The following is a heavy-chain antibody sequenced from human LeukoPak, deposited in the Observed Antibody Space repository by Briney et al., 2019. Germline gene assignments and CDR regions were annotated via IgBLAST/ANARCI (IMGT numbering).Heavy chain of an antibody. Sequence: GGSLRLSCAASGFTFSSYSMNWVRQAPGKGLEWVSSISSSSSYIYYADSVKGRFTISRDNAKNSLYLQMNSLRAEDTAVCYCARDASIAAAGESDYWGQGTLVTVSS. V-gene: IGHV3-21*01. CDR3: ARDASIAAAGESDY. CDR2: ISSSSSYI. CDR1: GFTFSSYS. J-gene: IGHJ4*02. D-gene: IGHD6-13*01.